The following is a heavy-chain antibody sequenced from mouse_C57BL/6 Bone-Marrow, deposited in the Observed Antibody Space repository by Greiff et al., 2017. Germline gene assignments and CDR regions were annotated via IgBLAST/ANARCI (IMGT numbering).Heavy chain of an antibody. J-gene: IGHJ2*01. D-gene: IGHD2-3*01. V-gene: IGHV14-4*01. CDR3: SSFDGNYFDV. Sequence: VQLQQSGAELVRPGASVKLSCTASGFNIKDDYIHWVKQRPEQGLEWIGWIDPEIGDTEYASKFQGKATITSDTSSNPAYLQLSSLTSEDPAVYSCSSFDGNYFDVWGQGTPLTVAS. CDR2: IDPEIGDT. CDR1: GFNIKDDY.